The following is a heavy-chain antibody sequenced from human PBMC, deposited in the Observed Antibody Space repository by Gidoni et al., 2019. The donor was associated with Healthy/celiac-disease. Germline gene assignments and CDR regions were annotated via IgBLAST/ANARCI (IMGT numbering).Heavy chain of an antibody. Sequence: QVQLQQWGAGLLKPSETLSLTCAVYGGSFSGYYWSWIRQPPGKGLEWIGEINHSGSTNYNPSLKSRVTISVDTSKNQFSLKLSSVTAADTAVYYCARANYYDSSAPSGYDYWGQGTLVTVSS. V-gene: IGHV4-34*01. CDR2: INHSGST. J-gene: IGHJ4*02. D-gene: IGHD3-22*01. CDR1: GGSFSGYY. CDR3: ARANYYDSSAPSGYDY.